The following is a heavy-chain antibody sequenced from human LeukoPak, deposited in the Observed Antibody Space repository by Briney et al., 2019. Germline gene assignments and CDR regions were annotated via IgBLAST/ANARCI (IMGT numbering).Heavy chain of an antibody. Sequence: PGGSLRLSCAASGFTFSSYWMHWVRQVPGKGLVWVSRITGEGSSTSYADSVKGRFTISRDNAKNTLYLQMNSLRAEDTAVYYCARGSSVVALDWGQGTLVTASS. D-gene: IGHD2-15*01. J-gene: IGHJ4*02. CDR1: GFTFSSYW. CDR3: ARGSSVVALD. CDR2: ITGEGSST. V-gene: IGHV3-74*01.